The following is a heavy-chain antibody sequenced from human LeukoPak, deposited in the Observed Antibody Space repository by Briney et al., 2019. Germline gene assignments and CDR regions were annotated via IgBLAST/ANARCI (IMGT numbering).Heavy chain of an antibody. Sequence: PGGSLRLSCAASGFTFSSYSMNWVRQAPGKGLEWVSSISSSSSYIYYADSVKGRFTISRDNAKNSLYLQMNSLRAEDTAVYYCARDLRVHYYDSSGFPFDYSGQGTLVTVSS. CDR3: ARDLRVHYYDSSGFPFDY. CDR2: ISSSSSYI. J-gene: IGHJ4*02. V-gene: IGHV3-21*01. D-gene: IGHD3-22*01. CDR1: GFTFSSYS.